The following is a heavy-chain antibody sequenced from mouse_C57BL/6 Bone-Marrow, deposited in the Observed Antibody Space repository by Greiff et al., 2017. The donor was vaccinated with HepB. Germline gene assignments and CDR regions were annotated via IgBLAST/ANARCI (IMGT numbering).Heavy chain of an antibody. Sequence: QVQLQQPGAELVKPGASVKMSCKASGYTFTSYWITWVKQRPGQGLEWIGDIYPGSGSTNYNEKFKSKATLTVDTSSSTAYMQLSSLTSEDSAVYYCARVTAEVPHAMDYGGRGTSVTVSS. CDR2: IYPGSGST. D-gene: IGHD1-1*01. CDR3: ARVTAEVPHAMDY. V-gene: IGHV1-55*01. CDR1: GYTFTSYW. J-gene: IGHJ4*01.